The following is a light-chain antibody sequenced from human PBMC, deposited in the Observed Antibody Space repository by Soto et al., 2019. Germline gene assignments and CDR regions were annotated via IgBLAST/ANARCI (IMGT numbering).Light chain of an antibody. J-gene: IGKJ1*01. CDR2: GAS. CDR3: QQSYNRPRT. V-gene: IGKV1-39*01. Sequence: DLPLTQFPASLSASVGDRVTITCRASQNIRTLLNWYQQKTGKAPKLLIYGASNLKSGVPSRFSAAGSGTEFALTITNLQPEDFATYYCQQSYNRPRTFGPGAKLEI. CDR1: QNIRTL.